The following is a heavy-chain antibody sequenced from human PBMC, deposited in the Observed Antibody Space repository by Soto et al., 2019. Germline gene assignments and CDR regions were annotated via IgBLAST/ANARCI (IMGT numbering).Heavy chain of an antibody. J-gene: IGHJ5*02. CDR2: IYYSGST. V-gene: IGHV4-59*01. CDR1: GGSISSYY. CDR3: ARDSEVPNQANRFDP. Sequence: SETLSLTCTVSGGSISSYYWSWIRQPPGKGLEWIGYIYYSGSTNYNPSLKSRVTISVDTSKNQFSLKLSSVTAADTAVYYCARDSEVPNQANRFDPWGQGTLVTVSS.